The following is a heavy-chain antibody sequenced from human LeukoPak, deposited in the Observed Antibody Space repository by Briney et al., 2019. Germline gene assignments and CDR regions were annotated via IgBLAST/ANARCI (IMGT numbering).Heavy chain of an antibody. Sequence: SVRVSCKASGGTFSSYAISWVRQAPGQGLEWMGGIIPIFGTANYAQKFQGRVTITADKSTSTAYMELSSLRSDDTAVYYCARYENDFWTARYFDYWGQGTLVTVSS. CDR3: ARYENDFWTARYFDY. CDR1: GGTFSSYA. CDR2: IIPIFGTA. J-gene: IGHJ4*02. V-gene: IGHV1-69*06. D-gene: IGHD3-3*01.